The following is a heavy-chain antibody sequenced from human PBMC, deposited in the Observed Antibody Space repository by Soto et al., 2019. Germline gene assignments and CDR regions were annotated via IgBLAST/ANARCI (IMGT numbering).Heavy chain of an antibody. CDR3: AKDPSPQPTAVVTPGRFAP. V-gene: IGHV4-31*03. CDR2: IYYTGTT. D-gene: IGHD2-21*02. CDR1: GDSISSGGYY. Sequence: QVQLLESGPGLVEASQTLSLTCTVSGDSISSGGYYWSWIRQRPGKGLEWIGYIYYTGTTYYNPSLKSRLTISVDTAKNQFSLKLRSLTAADTAVYYCAKDPSPQPTAVVTPGRFAPWGQGILVTVSS. J-gene: IGHJ5*02.